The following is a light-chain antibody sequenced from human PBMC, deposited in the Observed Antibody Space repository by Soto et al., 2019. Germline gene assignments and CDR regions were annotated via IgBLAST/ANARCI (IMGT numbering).Light chain of an antibody. CDR2: GAS. CDR3: QQYNNWPWT. V-gene: IGKV3-15*01. Sequence: EIVMTQSPATLSVSPGERATLSCRASQSVSSNLAWYQQKPGQAPRLLIYGASTRATGIPARFSGSGSGTEFTLTISSLQSEDSAVYYCQQYNNWPWTLGQGTKVEIK. J-gene: IGKJ1*01. CDR1: QSVSSN.